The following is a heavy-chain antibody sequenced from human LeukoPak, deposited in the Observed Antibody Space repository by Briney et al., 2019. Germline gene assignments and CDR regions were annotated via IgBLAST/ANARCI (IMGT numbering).Heavy chain of an antibody. D-gene: IGHD3-3*01. Sequence: ASVKVSCKASGYTFTSYDINWVRQATGQGLEWMGWMNPNSGNTGYAQKFQGRVTMTRNTSISTAYMELSSLGSEDTAVYYCARKVMDNFWSGYYSFDYWGQGTLVTVSS. V-gene: IGHV1-8*01. CDR2: MNPNSGNT. J-gene: IGHJ4*02. CDR1: GYTFTSYD. CDR3: ARKVMDNFWSGYYSFDY.